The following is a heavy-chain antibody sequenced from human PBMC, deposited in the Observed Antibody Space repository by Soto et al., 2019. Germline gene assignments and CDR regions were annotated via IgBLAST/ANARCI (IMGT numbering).Heavy chain of an antibody. CDR2: INTYNSRE. J-gene: IGHJ6*03. Sequence: ASVKVSCKASGYTFSRYGISWVRQAPGQGLEWMGWINTYNSRENYAQKLQGRVTMTTDTFMSTVYMELKSLTSDDTAVYYCARHGFCSSGSCALYSHEFFGMDFG. CDR1: GYTFSRYG. V-gene: IGHV1-18*01. D-gene: IGHD2-15*01. CDR3: ARHGFCSSGSCALYSHEFFGMDF.